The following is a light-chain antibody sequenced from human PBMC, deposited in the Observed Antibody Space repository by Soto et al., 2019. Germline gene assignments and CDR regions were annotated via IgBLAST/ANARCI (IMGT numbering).Light chain of an antibody. V-gene: IGKV1-5*03. CDR2: EAS. Sequence: DIQVTQSPSTLSASVGDRVTITFRASQNIDNWLAWYQQKPGKAPKLLIYEASTLETGVPSRFGGSASETEFTLTISSLQPDDSASYFCQQYEDYPLTFGGGTKVDIK. CDR3: QQYEDYPLT. CDR1: QNIDNW. J-gene: IGKJ4*01.